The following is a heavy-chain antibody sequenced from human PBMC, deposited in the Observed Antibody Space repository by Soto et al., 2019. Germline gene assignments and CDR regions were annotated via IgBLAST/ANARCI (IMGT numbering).Heavy chain of an antibody. CDR2: IYYTGST. D-gene: IGHD6-6*01. CDR3: ARYSSSSGDY. Sequence: SETLSLTCTVSGGSISGYYWSWIRQPPGKRLEWIGYIYYTGSTNYNPSLRSRVTMTRNTSISTAYMELSSLRSEDTAVYYCARYSSSSGDYWGQGTLVTVSS. V-gene: IGHV4-59*01. CDR1: GGSISGYY. J-gene: IGHJ4*02.